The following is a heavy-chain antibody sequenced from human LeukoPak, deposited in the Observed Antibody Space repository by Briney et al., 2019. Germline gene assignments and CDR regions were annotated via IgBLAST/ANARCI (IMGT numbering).Heavy chain of an antibody. CDR1: GFTFSSYE. D-gene: IGHD3-16*02. CDR2: IKQDGSEK. V-gene: IGHV3-7*01. CDR3: ARIYDYVWGSYRYTYYFDY. Sequence: GGSLRLSCAASGFTFSSYEMNWVRQAPGKGLEWVANIKQDGSEKYYVDSVKGRFTISRDNAKNSLYLQMNSLRAEDTAVYYCARIYDYVWGSYRYTYYFDYWGQGTLVTVSS. J-gene: IGHJ4*02.